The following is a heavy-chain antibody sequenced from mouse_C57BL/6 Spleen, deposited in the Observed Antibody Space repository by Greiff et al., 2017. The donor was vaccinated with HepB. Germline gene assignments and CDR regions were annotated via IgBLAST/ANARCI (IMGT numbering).Heavy chain of an antibody. CDR3: ARRIYDGYSYYFDY. J-gene: IGHJ2*01. Sequence: VQLQQSGAELVRPGTSVKVSCKASGYAFTNYLIEWVKQRPGQGLEWIGVINPGSGGTNYNEKFKGKATLTADKSSSTAYMQLSSLTSEDSAVYFWARRIYDGYSYYFDYWGQGTTLTVSS. CDR2: INPGSGGT. CDR1: GYAFTNYL. D-gene: IGHD2-3*01. V-gene: IGHV1-54*01.